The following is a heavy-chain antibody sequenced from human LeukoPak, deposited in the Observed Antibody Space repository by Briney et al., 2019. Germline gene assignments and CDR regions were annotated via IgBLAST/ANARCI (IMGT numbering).Heavy chain of an antibody. Sequence: SLRLSCAASGFNLSCYGMHRDRQAPGKGLEWVAVISYDGSNKYHADSVKGRFTISRDNSKNTLYLHMNSLRAEDTAVYYWAKDSGGYVPDWYFDLWGRGTLVTVSS. D-gene: IGHD2-15*01. CDR3: AKDSGGYVPDWYFDL. CDR2: ISYDGSNK. V-gene: IGHV3-30*18. J-gene: IGHJ2*01. CDR1: GFNLSCYG.